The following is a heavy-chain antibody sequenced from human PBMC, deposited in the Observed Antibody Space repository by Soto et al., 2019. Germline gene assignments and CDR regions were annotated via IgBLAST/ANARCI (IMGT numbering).Heavy chain of an antibody. CDR1: GGSFSGYY. J-gene: IGHJ4*02. CDR3: ARTYYYDIKDY. V-gene: IGHV4-34*01. CDR2: INHGGST. Sequence: QEQLQQWGAGLLKPSETLSLTCAVYGGSFSGYYWSWIRQPPGKGLEWIGEINHGGSTNYNPSLESRVTMSVDTSKNQFSLKLSSVTAADTAVYYCARTYYYDIKDYWGQGTLVTVSS. D-gene: IGHD3-22*01.